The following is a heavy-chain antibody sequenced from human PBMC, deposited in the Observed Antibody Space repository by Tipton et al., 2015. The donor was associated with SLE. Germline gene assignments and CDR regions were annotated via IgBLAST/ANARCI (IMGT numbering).Heavy chain of an antibody. CDR1: GDSISSPKW. CDR2: IYHSGTT. J-gene: IGHJ4*02. V-gene: IGHV4-4*02. Sequence: TLSLTCAVSGDSISSPKWWSWVRQSPGKGLEWIGEIYHSGTTYYNPSLKTRVTISVDTSKIQFSLRLTSMTAADTAVYYCARAIGVHYFNVWGQGTLVTVSS. D-gene: IGHD3-16*01. CDR3: ARAIGVHYFNV.